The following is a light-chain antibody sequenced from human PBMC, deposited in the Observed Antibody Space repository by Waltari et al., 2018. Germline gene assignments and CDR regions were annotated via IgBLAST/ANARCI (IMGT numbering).Light chain of an antibody. J-gene: IGLJ2*01. Sequence: QSALTQPASVSGSPGQSITISCTGTSSDVGAYKYVSWYQHHPGKAPKLMIYDVTSLPSGISNRFSGSKSGNTASLTISGLQAEDEADYYCTSYGSNNTPYVVFGGGTKLTVL. CDR1: SSDVGAYKY. CDR2: DVT. V-gene: IGLV2-14*01. CDR3: TSYGSNNTPYVV.